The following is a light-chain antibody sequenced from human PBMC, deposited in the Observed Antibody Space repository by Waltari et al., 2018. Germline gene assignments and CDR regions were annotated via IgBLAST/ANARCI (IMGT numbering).Light chain of an antibody. CDR2: AAS. V-gene: IGKV1-39*01. CDR3: QQRYSTPPWT. CDR1: QSISIY. Sequence: DIQVTHSPSSLSASVGDRVTITCRASQSISIYLNWYQQKPGKAPKLLISAASSLQSGVPSRFSGSGSGTDFTLTISSLQPEDFASYYCQQRYSTPPWTFGQGTKVEI. J-gene: IGKJ1*01.